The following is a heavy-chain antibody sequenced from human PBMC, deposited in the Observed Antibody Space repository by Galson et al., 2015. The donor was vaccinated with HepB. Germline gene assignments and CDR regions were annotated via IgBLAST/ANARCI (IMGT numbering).Heavy chain of an antibody. CDR1: GFTFNTYT. V-gene: IGHV3-30-3*01. J-gene: IGHJ4*02. CDR3: ARDATGRGSGSYSAFDY. Sequence: SLRLSCAASGFTFNTYTMQWVRQAPGKGLERVATISSAGDIQFHADSVKGRFTFSRDNSENMLYLQMNSLRAEDTAVYYCARDATGRGSGSYSAFDYWGQGALVTVSS. D-gene: IGHD1-26*01. CDR2: ISSAGDIQ.